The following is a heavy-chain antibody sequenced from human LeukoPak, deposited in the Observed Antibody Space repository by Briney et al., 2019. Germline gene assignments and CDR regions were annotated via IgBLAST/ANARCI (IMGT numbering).Heavy chain of an antibody. D-gene: IGHD5-18*01. J-gene: IGHJ5*02. CDR3: ARGLRGYSYGFGVWFDP. CDR2: MNPNSGNT. Sequence: ASVKVSCKASGYTFTSYGINWVRQATGQGLEWMGWMNPNSGNTGYAQKFQGRVTMTRNTSISTAYMELSSLRSEDTAVYYCARGLRGYSYGFGVWFDPWGQGTLVTVSS. V-gene: IGHV1-8*02. CDR1: GYTFTSYG.